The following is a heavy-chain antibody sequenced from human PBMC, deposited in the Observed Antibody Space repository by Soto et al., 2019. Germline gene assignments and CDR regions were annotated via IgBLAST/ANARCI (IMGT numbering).Heavy chain of an antibody. CDR3: AGRIAARPRDAFDI. D-gene: IGHD6-6*01. CDR1: GFTFSSYW. CDR2: IKQDGSEK. Sequence: EVQLVESGGGLVQPGGSLRLSCAASGFTFSSYWMSWVRQAPGKGLEWVANIKQDGSEKYYVDSVKGRFTISRDNAKNSLYLQMNRLRAEDTAVYYCAGRIAARPRDAFDIWGQGTMVTVSS. J-gene: IGHJ3*02. V-gene: IGHV3-7*01.